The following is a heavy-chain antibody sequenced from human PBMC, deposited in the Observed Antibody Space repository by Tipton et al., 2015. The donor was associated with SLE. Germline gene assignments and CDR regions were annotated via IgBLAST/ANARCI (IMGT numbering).Heavy chain of an antibody. Sequence: SLRLSCAASGFTFSDYWMSWVRQAPGKGLEWVANIRQDGSEKYYVGSVKGRFTISRDNSKSSVYLQMGSLRAEDTAVYYCARDGLRGIGKFFDYWGQGTLVTVSS. CDR3: ARDGLRGIGKFFDY. J-gene: IGHJ4*02. CDR2: IRQDGSEK. CDR1: GFTFSDYW. V-gene: IGHV3-7*01. D-gene: IGHD3/OR15-3a*01.